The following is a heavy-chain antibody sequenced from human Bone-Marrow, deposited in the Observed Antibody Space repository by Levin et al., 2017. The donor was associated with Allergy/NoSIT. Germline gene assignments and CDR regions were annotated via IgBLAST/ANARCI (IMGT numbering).Heavy chain of an antibody. J-gene: IGHJ4*02. CDR1: GDSVSSGSAG. CDR3: ARGWIRSGGFDY. D-gene: IGHD5-12*01. CDR2: TYYSSKWFN. Sequence: SQTLSLTCAISGDSVSSGSAGWNWLRQSPSRGLEWLGRTYYSSKWFNDYAVFVKSRITINPDTPKNQFSLQLNSVTPEDTAVYYCARGWIRSGGFDYWGQGTLVTVSA. V-gene: IGHV6-1*01.